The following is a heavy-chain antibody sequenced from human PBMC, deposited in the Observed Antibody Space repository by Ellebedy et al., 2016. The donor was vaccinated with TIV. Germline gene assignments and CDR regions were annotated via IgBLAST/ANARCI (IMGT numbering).Heavy chain of an antibody. J-gene: IGHJ6*03. V-gene: IGHV4-31*03. D-gene: IGHD5-12*01. CDR2: IYYSGST. CDR3: ARGGAVATTLRLYYYYYMDV. CDR1: GGSISSGGYY. Sequence: SETLSLTXTVSGGSISSGGYYWSWIRQHPGKGLEWIGYIYYSGSTYYNPSLKSRVTISVDTSKNQFSLKLSSVTAADTAVYYCARGGAVATTLRLYYYYYMDVWGKGTTVTVSS.